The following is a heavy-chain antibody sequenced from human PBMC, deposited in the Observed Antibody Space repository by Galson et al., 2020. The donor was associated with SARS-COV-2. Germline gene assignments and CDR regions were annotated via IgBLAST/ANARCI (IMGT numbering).Heavy chain of an antibody. CDR2: INSSVST. J-gene: IGHJ4*01. D-gene: IGHD2-15*01. CDR1: GGSFSGYY. Sequence: SETLSLTCAVYGGSFSGYYWSWIRQPPGKGLEWIGEINSSVSTNYNPTLKSRVTISVDTTKHHFPLKLSSVTATDTAVYYCAREENCFLVVAATRVCCLDDWGRGTLATVSS. V-gene: IGHV4-34*01. CDR3: AREENCFLVVAATRVCCLDD.